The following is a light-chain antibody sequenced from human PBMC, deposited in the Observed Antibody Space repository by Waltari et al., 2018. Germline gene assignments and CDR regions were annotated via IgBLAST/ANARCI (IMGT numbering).Light chain of an antibody. V-gene: IGKV3-11*01. CDR2: DAS. CDR3: QQRTNGPRNT. CDR1: QSVSSY. Sequence: EIVLTQSPATLSLSPGERATLSCRASQSVSSYLAWYQQKPGQTPRLLIYDASNRATGVPARFSGSGSGTDFTLTISSLEPEDFAVYVCQQRTNGPRNTFGQGTKLEIK. J-gene: IGKJ2*01.